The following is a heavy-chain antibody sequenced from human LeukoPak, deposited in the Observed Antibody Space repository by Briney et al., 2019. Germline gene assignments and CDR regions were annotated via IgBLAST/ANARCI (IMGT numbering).Heavy chain of an antibody. CDR3: ARDPLTGPVSDAFDI. CDR1: GGSISSSSYY. Sequence: SETLSLTCTVSGGSISSSSYYWGWIRQPPGKGLEWIGSIYYSGSTYYNPSLKSRVTISVDTSKNQFSLKLSSVTAADTAVYYCARDPLTGPVSDAFDIWGQGTMVTVSS. D-gene: IGHD7-27*01. V-gene: IGHV4-39*07. CDR2: IYYSGST. J-gene: IGHJ3*02.